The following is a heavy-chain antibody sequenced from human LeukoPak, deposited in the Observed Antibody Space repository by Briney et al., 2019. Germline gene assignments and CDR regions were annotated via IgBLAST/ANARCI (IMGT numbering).Heavy chain of an antibody. J-gene: IGHJ4*02. D-gene: IGHD1-1*01. CDR2: IYYSGST. V-gene: IGHV4-59*12. CDR3: ARRAGTAYFDY. CDR1: GGSISSYY. Sequence: PSETLSLTCTVSGGSISSYYWSWIRQPPGKGLEWIGYIYYSGSTNYNPSLKSRVTISVDKSKNQFSLKLSSVIAADTAVYYCARRAGTAYFDYWGQGTLVTVSS.